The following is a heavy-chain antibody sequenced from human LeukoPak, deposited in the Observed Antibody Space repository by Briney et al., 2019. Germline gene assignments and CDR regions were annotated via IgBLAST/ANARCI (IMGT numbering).Heavy chain of an antibody. CDR3: AKDLLTMIDLGIDP. V-gene: IGHV3-23*01. CDR1: GLTFSSYA. CDR2: ISGSGGST. Sequence: GGSLRLSCAASGLTFSSYAMSWVRQAPGKGLEWVSAISGSGGSTYYADSVKGRFTISRDNSKNTLYLQMNSLRAEDTAVYYCAKDLLTMIDLGIDPWGQGALVTVSS. D-gene: IGHD3-22*01. J-gene: IGHJ5*02.